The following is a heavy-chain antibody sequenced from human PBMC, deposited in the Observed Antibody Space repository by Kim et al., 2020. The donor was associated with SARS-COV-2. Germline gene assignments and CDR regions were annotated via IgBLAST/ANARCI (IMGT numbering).Heavy chain of an antibody. Sequence: SVKGRLTNSRDKSKNSLYLQMNSLRTEDTALYYCAKASGYARYYYYGMDVWGQGTTVTVSS. V-gene: IGHV3-43*01. J-gene: IGHJ6*02. CDR3: AKASGYARYYYYGMDV. D-gene: IGHD5-12*01.